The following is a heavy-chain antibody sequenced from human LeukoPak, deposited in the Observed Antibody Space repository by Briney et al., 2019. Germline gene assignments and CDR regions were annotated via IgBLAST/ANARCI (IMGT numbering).Heavy chain of an antibody. J-gene: IGHJ4*02. CDR3: ARDLSRKSSSWYFDY. V-gene: IGHV4-30-4*08. CDR1: GGSISSGDYY. D-gene: IGHD6-13*01. CDR2: IYYSGST. Sequence: PSETLSLTXTVSGGSISSGDYYWSWIRQPPGKGLEWIGYIYYSGSTYYNPSLKSRVTISVDTSKNQFSLKLSSVTAADTAVYYCARDLSRKSSSWYFDYWGQGTLVTVSS.